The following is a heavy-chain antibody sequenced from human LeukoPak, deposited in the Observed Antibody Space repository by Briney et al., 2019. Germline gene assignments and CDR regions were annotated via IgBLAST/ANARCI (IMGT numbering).Heavy chain of an antibody. CDR2: IYYSGST. CDR3: ARGDDYCSGGSCRHFDY. Sequence: SETLSLTCTVSGGSISSYYWSWIRQPPGKGLDWIGYIYYSGSTNYNPSLKSRVTISVDTSKNQFSLKLSSVTAADTAVYYCARGDDYCSGGSCRHFDYWGQGTLVTVSS. J-gene: IGHJ4*02. V-gene: IGHV4-59*01. D-gene: IGHD2-15*01. CDR1: GGSISSYY.